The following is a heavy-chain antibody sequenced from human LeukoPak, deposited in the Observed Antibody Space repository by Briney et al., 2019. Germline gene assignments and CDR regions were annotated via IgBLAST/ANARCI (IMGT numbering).Heavy chain of an antibody. Sequence: PSETLSLTCTVSGGSISSYYWSWIRQPPGKGLEWIGYIYFSGSTNYNPSLKSRVTISVDTSKKQFSLKLSSVTAADTAMYYCARGAYFTMVRGALNNWFDPWGQGTLVTVSS. J-gene: IGHJ5*02. D-gene: IGHD3-10*01. CDR1: GGSISSYY. CDR3: ARGAYFTMVRGALNNWFDP. CDR2: IYFSGST. V-gene: IGHV4-59*01.